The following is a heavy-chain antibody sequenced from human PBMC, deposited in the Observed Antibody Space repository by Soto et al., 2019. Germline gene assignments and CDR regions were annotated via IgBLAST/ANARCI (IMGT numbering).Heavy chain of an antibody. CDR2: INAGNGNT. Sequence: QVQLVQSGAEVKKPGASVKVSCKASGYTFSSYAMHWVRQAPGQRLEWMGWINAGNGNTKYSQKFQGRVTITRDTSASTAYMELSSLRSEDTAVYYCARDGSSGFAPYWGQGTLVTVSS. J-gene: IGHJ4*02. D-gene: IGHD6-19*01. CDR3: ARDGSSGFAPY. CDR1: GYTFSSYA. V-gene: IGHV1-3*01.